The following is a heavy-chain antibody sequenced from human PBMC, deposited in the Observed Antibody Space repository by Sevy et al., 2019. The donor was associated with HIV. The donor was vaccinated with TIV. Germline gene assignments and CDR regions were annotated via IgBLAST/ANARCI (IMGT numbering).Heavy chain of an antibody. Sequence: GGSLRLSCAASGFIFSDYAMSWVRQAPGKGLEWVSSISGGDDSTYHADSVKGRFTVSRDNSKNTLYLQMNTLRAEDTALYYCAKFGDYYDSGGYYWYFDFWGRGTLVTVSS. V-gene: IGHV3-23*01. D-gene: IGHD3-22*01. CDR1: GFIFSDYA. CDR3: AKFGDYYDSGGYYWYFDF. J-gene: IGHJ2*01. CDR2: ISGGDDST.